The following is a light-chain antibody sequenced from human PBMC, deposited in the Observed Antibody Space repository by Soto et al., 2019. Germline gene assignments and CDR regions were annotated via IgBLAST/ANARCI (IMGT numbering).Light chain of an antibody. CDR2: DVN. J-gene: IGLJ1*01. CDR1: SSDVGGYNL. V-gene: IGLV2-14*01. CDR3: CSCKSSSTLPQV. Sequence: QSALTQPASVSGSPGQSITISCTGTSSDVGGYNLVSRYQQYPDEAPNLMIFDVNTHPTGVSIPFAGSKSGNTASLTFPGLQAEDDADYYCCSCKSSSTLPQVFGTGTKLTVL.